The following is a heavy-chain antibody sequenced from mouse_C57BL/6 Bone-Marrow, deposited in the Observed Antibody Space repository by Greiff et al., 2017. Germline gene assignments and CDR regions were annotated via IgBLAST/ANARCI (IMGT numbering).Heavy chain of an antibody. J-gene: IGHJ3*01. V-gene: IGHV14-4*01. Sequence: EVQLQQSGAELVRPGASVKLSCTASGFNIKDDYMHWVKQRPEQGLEWIGWIDPENGDTEYASKFQGKATLTVDTSSSTAYMQLSSLTSEDSAVYYCAGNYGFAYWGQGTLVTVSA. CDR1: GFNIKDDY. D-gene: IGHD1-1*01. CDR2: IDPENGDT. CDR3: AGNYGFAY.